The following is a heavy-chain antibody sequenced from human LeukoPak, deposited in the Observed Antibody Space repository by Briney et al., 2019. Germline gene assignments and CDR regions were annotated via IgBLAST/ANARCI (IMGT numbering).Heavy chain of an antibody. CDR1: GYTFTNYH. J-gene: IGHJ4*02. D-gene: IGHD1-26*01. CDR2: ITPSDGST. CDR3: ARGRRGGSYYGY. V-gene: IGHV1-46*01. Sequence: ASVKVSCKASGYTFTNYHIYWARQAPGQGLEWMGMITPSDGSTNYAQKFQGRITMTRDMSTSTVYMELSSLRSDDTAVYYCARGRRGGSYYGYWGQGTLVTVSS.